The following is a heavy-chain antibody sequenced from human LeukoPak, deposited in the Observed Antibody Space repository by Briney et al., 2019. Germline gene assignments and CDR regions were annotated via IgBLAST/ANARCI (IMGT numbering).Heavy chain of an antibody. CDR3: ASFDPIAVADIDY. CDR1: GFTFSSYS. V-gene: IGHV3-21*01. CDR2: ISSSSSYI. D-gene: IGHD6-19*01. Sequence: PGGSLRLSCAASGFTFSSYSMTWVRQAPGKGLEWVSSISSSSSYIYYADSVKGRFTISRDNAKNSLYLQMNSLRAEDTAVYYCASFDPIAVADIDYWGQGTLVTVSS. J-gene: IGHJ4*02.